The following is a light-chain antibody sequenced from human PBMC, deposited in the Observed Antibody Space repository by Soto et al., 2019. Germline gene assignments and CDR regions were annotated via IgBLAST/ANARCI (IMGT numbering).Light chain of an antibody. V-gene: IGKV2-28*01. CDR2: LAS. J-gene: IGKJ5*01. CDR1: QNLLHSNGYNY. Sequence: DIVMTQSPLSLPVTPGEPASISCRSSQNLLHSNGYNYLDWYLQKPGQSPQLLIYLASIRASGVPDRFSGSAAGTDFTLKISRVEAEDVGVYYCMQALQSPPTFGQGTRLEIE. CDR3: MQALQSPPT.